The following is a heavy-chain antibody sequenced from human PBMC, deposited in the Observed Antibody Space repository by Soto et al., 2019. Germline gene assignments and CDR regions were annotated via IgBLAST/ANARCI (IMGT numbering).Heavy chain of an antibody. D-gene: IGHD5-12*01. CDR3: ARLAMATRRGYYGMDV. CDR1: GYSFTSYW. J-gene: IGHJ6*02. Sequence: GESLKISCKGSGYSFTSYWISWVRQMPGKGLEWMGRIDPSDSYTNYSPSFQGHVTISADKSISTAYLQWSSLKASDTAMYYCARLAMATRRGYYGMDVWGQGITVTVSS. CDR2: IDPSDSYT. V-gene: IGHV5-10-1*01.